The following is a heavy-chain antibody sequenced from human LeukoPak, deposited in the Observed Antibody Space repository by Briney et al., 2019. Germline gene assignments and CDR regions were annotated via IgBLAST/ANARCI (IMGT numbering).Heavy chain of an antibody. J-gene: IGHJ4*02. CDR3: ARGGTITGIDY. CDR1: GGSISSGGYY. D-gene: IGHD3-3*01. V-gene: IGHV4-31*03. Sequence: SQTLSLTCTVSGGSISSGGYYWSWIRQHPGKGLEWIGYIYYSGSTYYNPSLKSRVTISVDTSKNQFSLKLSSVTAADTAVYYCARGGTITGIDYWGQGTLVTVSS. CDR2: IYYSGST.